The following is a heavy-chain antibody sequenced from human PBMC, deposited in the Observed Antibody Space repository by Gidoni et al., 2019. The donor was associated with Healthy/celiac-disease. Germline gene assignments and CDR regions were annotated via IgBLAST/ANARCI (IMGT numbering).Heavy chain of an antibody. CDR3: ARDRGRVDLGRAHDAFDI. CDR1: GFSFGGYS. CDR2: ISSSSSYI. J-gene: IGHJ3*02. Sequence: EVQLVESGGGLVKPGGSLRLSCAASGFSFGGYSVNWVRQAPGKGLEWVSSISSSSSYIYYADSVKGRFTISRDNAKNSLYLQMNSLRAEDTAVYYCARDRGRVDLGRAHDAFDIWGQGTMVTVSS. V-gene: IGHV3-21*01. D-gene: IGHD7-27*01.